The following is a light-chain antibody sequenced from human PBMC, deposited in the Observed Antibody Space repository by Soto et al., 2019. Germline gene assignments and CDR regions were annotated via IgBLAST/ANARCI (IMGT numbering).Light chain of an antibody. Sequence: DVQMTQSPSFVSASVGDRVTITCRASQGIRNRLAWYQHKPGQAPKLLIYESSSLQRGVPPRFSGSGSGTQFTLTISSLQPEDFATYYCQEENSFPPTFGGGTKVEIK. J-gene: IGKJ4*01. CDR2: ESS. CDR3: QEENSFPPT. V-gene: IGKV1-12*01. CDR1: QGIRNR.